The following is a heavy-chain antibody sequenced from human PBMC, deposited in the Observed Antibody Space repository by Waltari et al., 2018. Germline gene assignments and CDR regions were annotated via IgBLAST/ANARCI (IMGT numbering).Heavy chain of an antibody. CDR2: INTGYGNT. V-gene: IGHV1-3*04. D-gene: IGHD1-1*01. J-gene: IGHJ4*02. CDR1: GYLFRSRA. Sequence: QVQLVQSGAEVKGPGASVKVSCKASGYLFRSRAMHWVRQAPGQRLEWLGWINTGYGNTKYSKKFQGRVIFTRDTSASTAYMDLSGLTSDDTAVYYCARDPGGWNVDYWGQGTHVTVSS. CDR3: ARDPGGWNVDY.